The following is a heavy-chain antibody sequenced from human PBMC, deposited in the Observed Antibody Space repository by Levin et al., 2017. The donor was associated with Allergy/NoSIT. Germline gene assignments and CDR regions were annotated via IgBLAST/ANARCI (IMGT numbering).Heavy chain of an antibody. CDR3: ARHPEEALYEPRTVGYYYMDV. J-gene: IGHJ6*03. Sequence: GGSLRLSCKGSGSSFTSYWIGWVRQMPGKGLEWMGIIYPGDSDTRYSPSFQGQVTISADKSISTAYLQWSSLKASDTAMYYCARHPEEALYEPRTVGYYYMDVWGKGTTVTVSS. D-gene: IGHD5/OR15-5a*01. V-gene: IGHV5-51*01. CDR2: IYPGDSDT. CDR1: GSSFTSYW.